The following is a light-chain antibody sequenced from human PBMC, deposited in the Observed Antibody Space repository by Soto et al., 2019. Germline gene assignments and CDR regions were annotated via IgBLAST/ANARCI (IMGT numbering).Light chain of an antibody. J-gene: IGKJ3*01. CDR2: DAS. CDR3: QQRGGWPRVT. V-gene: IGKV3-11*01. CDR1: QSVRSY. Sequence: EIVLTQSPATLSLSPGERATLSCRASQSVRSYLACYQQKTGQAPRLLIYDASNAATGIPARFSGSGSGTEFTITISSLGREDFAVYYCQQRGGWPRVTFGPGTKVDLK.